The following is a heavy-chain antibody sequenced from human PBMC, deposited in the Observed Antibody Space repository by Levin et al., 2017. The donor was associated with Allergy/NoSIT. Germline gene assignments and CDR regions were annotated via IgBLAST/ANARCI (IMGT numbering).Heavy chain of an antibody. D-gene: IGHD6-13*01. V-gene: IGHV3-23*01. CDR1: GFTFSDYA. CDR3: ATLGGAAAGTLGYFHY. Sequence: GGSLRLSCAASGFTFSDYAMSWVRQAPGKGPEWVSAISGTGPYTYYADSVKGRFTISRDNSKNTVFLQMNSLRAEDTAVYYCATLGGAAAGTLGYFHYWGQGTLVTVSS. J-gene: IGHJ4*02. CDR2: ISGTGPYT.